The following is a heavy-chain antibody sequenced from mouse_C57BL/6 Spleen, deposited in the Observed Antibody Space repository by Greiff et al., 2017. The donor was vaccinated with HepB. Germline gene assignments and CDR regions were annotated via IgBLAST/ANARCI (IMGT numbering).Heavy chain of an antibody. J-gene: IGHJ3*01. CDR2: FHPYNDDT. V-gene: IGHV1-47*01. CDR3: ARHYGSSYEGWFAY. D-gene: IGHD1-1*01. CDR1: GYTFTTYP. Sequence: QVHVKQSGAELVKPGASVKMSCKASGYTFTTYPIEWMKQNHGKSLEWIGNFHPYNDDTKYNEKFKGKATLTVEKSSSTVYLELSRLTSDDSAVYYCARHYGSSYEGWFAYWGQGTLVTVSA.